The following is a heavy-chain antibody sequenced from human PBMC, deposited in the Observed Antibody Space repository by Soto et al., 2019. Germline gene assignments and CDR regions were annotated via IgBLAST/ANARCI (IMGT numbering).Heavy chain of an antibody. V-gene: IGHV3-30*18. CDR1: GFTFSSYG. J-gene: IGHJ4*02. CDR3: AKEMGYFPYYFDY. D-gene: IGHD3-22*01. CDR2: ISYDGSNK. Sequence: QVQLVESGGGVVQPGRSLRLSCAASGFTFSSYGMHWVRQAPGKGLEWVAIISYDGSNKYYADSVKGRFTISRDNSKNTLYLQMNSLRPEDTAVYYCAKEMGYFPYYFDYWGQGTLVTVSS.